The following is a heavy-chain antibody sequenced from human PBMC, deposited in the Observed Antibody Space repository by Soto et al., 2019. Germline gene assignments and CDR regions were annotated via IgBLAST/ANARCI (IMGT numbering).Heavy chain of an antibody. CDR1: GFTFSSYA. CDR3: AKDPEGDLLVIYYFDY. V-gene: IGHV3-23*01. CDR2: ISGSGGST. D-gene: IGHD2-15*01. J-gene: IGHJ4*02. Sequence: GGSLRLSCAASGFTFSSYAMSWVRQAPGKGLEWVSAISGSGGSTYYADSVKGRFTISRDNSKNTLYLQMNSLRAEDTAVYYCAKDPEGDLLVIYYFDYWGQGTLVTVSS.